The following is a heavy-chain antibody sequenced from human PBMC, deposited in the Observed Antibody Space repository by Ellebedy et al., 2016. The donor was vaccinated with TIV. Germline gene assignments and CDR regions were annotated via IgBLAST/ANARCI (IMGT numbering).Heavy chain of an antibody. CDR3: AIQYRSGSSPEY. V-gene: IGHV1-69*04. D-gene: IGHD3-10*01. CDR1: GGNFSSYA. CDR2: ILPIIGMT. J-gene: IGHJ4*02. Sequence: SVKVSCKASGGNFSSYAISWVRQAPGQGLEWMGRILPIIGMTNYAQKFQGSVTITADTSTSTAYMEVTSLRSDDTAMYYCAIQYRSGSSPEYWGQGSLVTVSS.